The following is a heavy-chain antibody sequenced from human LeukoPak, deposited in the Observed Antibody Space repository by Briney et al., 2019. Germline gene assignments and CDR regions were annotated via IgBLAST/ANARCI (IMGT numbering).Heavy chain of an antibody. CDR1: GFTFSSYS. CDR3: ARDGRGYSYGLGY. V-gene: IGHV3-21*01. Sequence: GGSLRLSCAASGFTFSSYSMNWVRQAPGKGLEWVSSISSSSSYIYYADSVKGRFTTSRDNAKNSLYLQMNSLRAEDTAVYYCARDGRGYSYGLGYWGQGTLVTVSS. J-gene: IGHJ4*02. CDR2: ISSSSSYI. D-gene: IGHD5-18*01.